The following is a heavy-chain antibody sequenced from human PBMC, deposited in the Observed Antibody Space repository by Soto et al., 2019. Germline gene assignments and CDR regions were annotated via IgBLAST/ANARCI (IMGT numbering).Heavy chain of an antibody. D-gene: IGHD2-21*01. CDR3: AREAMIGICFDS. CDR2: INTDGSVT. J-gene: IGHJ5*01. V-gene: IGHV3-74*01. Sequence: PGGSLRLSCGASGFTFSTYWMHWVRQAPGKGLVWVARINTDGSVTSHADSVKGRFIISRDNAKNALFLQMNSLRDEDTAVYYCAREAMIGICFDSWGQGTLVTVSS. CDR1: GFTFSTYW.